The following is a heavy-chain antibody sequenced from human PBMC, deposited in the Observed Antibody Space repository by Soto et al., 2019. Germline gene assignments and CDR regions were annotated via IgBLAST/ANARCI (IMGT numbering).Heavy chain of an antibody. V-gene: IGHV4-39*02. CDR3: ARECTVATIGGGMDV. J-gene: IGHJ6*02. Sequence: QLQLQESGPGLMKPSETLSLTCTVSGGSISGSSYYWGWNRQPPGKGLEWIGSVYYNGNTYYDPSLKSRVTISVDTSRNQFSLKLSSVTAADTAVYYCARECTVATIGGGMDVWGQGTTVTVSS. CDR1: GGSISGSSYY. D-gene: IGHD5-12*01. CDR2: VYYNGNT.